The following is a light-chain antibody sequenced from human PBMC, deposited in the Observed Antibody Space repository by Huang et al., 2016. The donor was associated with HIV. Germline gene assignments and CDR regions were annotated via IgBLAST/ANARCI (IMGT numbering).Light chain of an antibody. V-gene: IGKV1-5*03. CDR3: QHYNSLAWT. J-gene: IGKJ1*01. Sequence: DIQMTQSPSTLSASVGDRVTITCRASQSISSWLAWYQQKPGKAPNLLIYKASSLESGVPSRFSVSGSGTEFTLTISSLQPDDFATYYCQHYNSLAWTFGQGTKVEIK. CDR2: KAS. CDR1: QSISSW.